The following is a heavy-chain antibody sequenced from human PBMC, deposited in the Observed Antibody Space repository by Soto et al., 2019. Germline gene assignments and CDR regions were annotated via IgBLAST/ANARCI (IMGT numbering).Heavy chain of an antibody. Sequence: QVQLQESGPGLVKPSQTLSLTSTVSGGSICSDGYYWSWIRQPPGAGLERLRYLFHTGTTFYNPSLESRVQFSIVTSKNPFSLRLRSGTAADSAMYYCAREAGTLFRGLIVTSHYYGLDVWGRGTPVTVS. CDR1: GGSICSDGYY. V-gene: IGHV4-31*03. CDR2: LFHTGTT. D-gene: IGHD3-10*01. J-gene: IGHJ6*02. CDR3: AREAGTLFRGLIVTSHYYGLDV.